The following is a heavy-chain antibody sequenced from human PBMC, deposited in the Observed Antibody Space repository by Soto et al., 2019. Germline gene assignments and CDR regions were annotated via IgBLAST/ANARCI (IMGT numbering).Heavy chain of an antibody. Sequence: GGSLRLSCAASGFTFSSYSMNWFRQAPGKGLEWVSSISSSSSYIYYADSVKGRFTISRDNAKNSLYLQMNSLRAGDTAIYYCARDWGNWDFDYWGQGTLVTVSS. J-gene: IGHJ4*02. CDR1: GFTFSSYS. CDR2: ISSSSSYI. D-gene: IGHD1-1*01. CDR3: ARDWGNWDFDY. V-gene: IGHV3-21*01.